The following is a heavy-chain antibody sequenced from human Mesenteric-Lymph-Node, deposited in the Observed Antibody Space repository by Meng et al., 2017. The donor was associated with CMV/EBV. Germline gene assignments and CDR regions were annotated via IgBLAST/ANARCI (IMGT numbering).Heavy chain of an antibody. V-gene: IGHV3-23*03. Sequence: GESLKISCAASGFTFSSYAMSWVRQGPGKGLEWVSIIDSGDSSTYYVDSVKGRFTISRDNAKNSLYLQMNSLRVEDTAVYYCARDGGRKDDYWGQGALVTVSS. CDR2: IDSGDSST. CDR3: ARDGGRKDDY. CDR1: GFTFSSYA. D-gene: IGHD3-16*01. J-gene: IGHJ4*02.